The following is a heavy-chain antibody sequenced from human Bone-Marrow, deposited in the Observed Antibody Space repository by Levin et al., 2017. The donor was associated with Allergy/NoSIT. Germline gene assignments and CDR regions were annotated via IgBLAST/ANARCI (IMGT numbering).Heavy chain of an antibody. CDR3: AKDSRSSSSMDYYYYSGMDV. Sequence: GGSLRLSCAASGFTFDDYAMHWVRQAPGKGLEWVSSINWKGNSINFADSVKGRFTISRDNAKNSLYLQMNSLRAEDTALYYCAKDSRSSSSMDYYYYSGMDVWGQGTAVTVSS. V-gene: IGHV3-9*01. CDR1: GFTFDDYA. CDR2: INWKGNSI. D-gene: IGHD6-6*01. J-gene: IGHJ6*02.